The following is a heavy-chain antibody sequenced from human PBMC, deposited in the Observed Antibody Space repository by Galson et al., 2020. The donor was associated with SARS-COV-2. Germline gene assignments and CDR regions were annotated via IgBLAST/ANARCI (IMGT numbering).Heavy chain of an antibody. D-gene: IGHD3-9*01. J-gene: IGHJ6*02. CDR1: GFTFSSYA. CDR2: ISGSGGST. V-gene: IGHV3-23*01. Sequence: GVSLKISCAASGFTFSSYAMSWVRQAPGKGLEWVSAISGSGGSTYYADSVKGRFTISRDNSKNTLYLQMNSLRAEDTAVYYCAKSQLLTGYYINYGMDVWGQGTTVTVSS. CDR3: AKSQLLTGYYINYGMDV.